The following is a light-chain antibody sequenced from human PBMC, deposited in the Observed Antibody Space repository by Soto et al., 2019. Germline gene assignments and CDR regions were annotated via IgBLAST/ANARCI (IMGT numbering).Light chain of an antibody. Sequence: QSVLTQPPSASGTPGQRVTISCSGSSSNIGSNTVNWYQQLPGTAPKLLIYSNTQRPSGVPDRFSGSKSGTSASLAISGLQSEDEADYYCAAWDDSLNRVFGTGTKATVL. CDR1: SSNIGSNT. CDR2: SNT. CDR3: AAWDDSLNRV. V-gene: IGLV1-44*01. J-gene: IGLJ1*01.